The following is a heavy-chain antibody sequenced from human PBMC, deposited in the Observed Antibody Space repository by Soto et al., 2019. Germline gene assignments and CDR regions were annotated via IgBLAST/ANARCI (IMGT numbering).Heavy chain of an antibody. V-gene: IGHV3-30*03. D-gene: IGHD6-13*01. J-gene: IGHJ4*02. CDR1: GFTFSSYG. Sequence: QVQLVESGGGVVQPGRPLRLSCVASGFTFSSYGMHWVRQAPGKGLEWVALISYDGSNKYYADSVKGRFTISRDNSKNTLYLQMNSLTTEDTAVYYCAPGGSSSWYLPFDYWCQGTLVTVSS. CDR3: APGGSSSWYLPFDY. CDR2: ISYDGSNK.